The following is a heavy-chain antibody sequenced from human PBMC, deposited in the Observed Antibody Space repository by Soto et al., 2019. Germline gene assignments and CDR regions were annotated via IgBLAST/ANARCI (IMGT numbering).Heavy chain of an antibody. CDR1: GGSISSGDYY. CDR3: ARWTDYGDHQFDY. Sequence: SETLSLTCTVSGGSISSGDYYWSWIRQPPGKGLEWIGYIYYSGSTYYNPSLKSRVTISVDTSKNQFSLKLSSVTAADTAVYYCARWTDYGDHQFDYWGQGTLVTVSS. D-gene: IGHD4-17*01. J-gene: IGHJ4*02. V-gene: IGHV4-30-4*01. CDR2: IYYSGST.